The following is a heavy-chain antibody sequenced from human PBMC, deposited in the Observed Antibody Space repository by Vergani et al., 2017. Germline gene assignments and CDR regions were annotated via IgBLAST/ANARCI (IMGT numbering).Heavy chain of an antibody. CDR3: ARVEYGSGSYSYYYYGMDV. D-gene: IGHD3-10*01. CDR1: GGSISSYY. J-gene: IGHJ6*02. Sequence: QVQLQESGPGLVKPSETLSLTCTVSGGSISSYYWSWIRQPPGKGLEWIGYIYYSGSTNYNPSLKSRVTISVDTSKNQFSLKLSSVTAADTAVYYCARVEYGSGSYSYYYYGMDVWGQGTTVTVSS. V-gene: IGHV4-59*08. CDR2: IYYSGST.